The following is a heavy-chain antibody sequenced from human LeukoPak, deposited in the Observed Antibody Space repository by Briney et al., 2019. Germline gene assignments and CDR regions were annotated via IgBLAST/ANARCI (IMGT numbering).Heavy chain of an antibody. CDR3: ARWGIGDLRNTFDM. D-gene: IGHD3-10*01. V-gene: IGHV1-69*05. CDR2: IIPIFGTT. J-gene: IGHJ3*02. CDR1: GYTFTGYY. Sequence: SVKVSCKASGYTFTGYYMHWVRQAPGQGLEWMGGIIPIFGTTSYAQKFQGRVTITTDESTSTAYMELSSLRSEDTAVYYCARWGIGDLRNTFDMWGHGTMVTVSS.